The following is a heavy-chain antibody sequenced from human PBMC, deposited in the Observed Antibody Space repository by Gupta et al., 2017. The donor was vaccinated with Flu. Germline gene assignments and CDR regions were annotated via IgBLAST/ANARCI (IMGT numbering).Heavy chain of an antibody. Sequence: QVHLQESGPGLVKPSETLSLTCSVSGDSISFSYWNWIRQPAGKGLEWIGRLYQSGIINYNPSFKSRVSMSEDTSKNQVSLRLTSVTAADTAIYYCARESIEVAGPYSWFDPWGPGILVTVSS. J-gene: IGHJ5*02. CDR3: ARESIEVAGPYSWFDP. V-gene: IGHV4-4*07. CDR1: GDSISFSY. D-gene: IGHD6-19*01. CDR2: LYQSGII.